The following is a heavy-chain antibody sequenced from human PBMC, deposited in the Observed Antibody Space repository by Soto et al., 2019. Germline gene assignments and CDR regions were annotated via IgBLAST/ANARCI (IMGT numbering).Heavy chain of an antibody. Sequence: QVQLQESGPGLVKPSQTLSLTCTVSGGSISSGDYYWSWIRQPPGKGLEWIGYIYYSGSTYYNPSLKSRVTISVDTSKNQFSLKLSSVTAADTAVYYCARDRVNSSSWYGEPDTYGMDVWGQGTTVTVSS. D-gene: IGHD6-13*01. CDR2: IYYSGST. CDR1: GGSISSGDYY. J-gene: IGHJ6*02. V-gene: IGHV4-30-4*01. CDR3: ARDRVNSSSWYGEPDTYGMDV.